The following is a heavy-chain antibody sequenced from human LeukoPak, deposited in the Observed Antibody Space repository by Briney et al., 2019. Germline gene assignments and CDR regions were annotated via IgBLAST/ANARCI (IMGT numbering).Heavy chain of an antibody. Sequence: TGESLKTSCKSSGYSFTSYWIGRVRQMPGKGLEWRCIIYPGDSNTRYSPSFQGQVTISADKSISTAYLQWSRLKASDTAMYYCARHRKAHYYYMDVWGKGNRVTVSS. J-gene: IGHJ6*03. CDR1: GYSFTSYW. CDR3: ARHRKAHYYYMDV. CDR2: IYPGDSNT. V-gene: IGHV5-51*01.